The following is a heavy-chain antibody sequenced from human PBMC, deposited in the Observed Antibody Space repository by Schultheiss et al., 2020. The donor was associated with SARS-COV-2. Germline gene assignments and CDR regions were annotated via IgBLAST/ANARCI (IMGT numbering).Heavy chain of an antibody. CDR2: MNPNSGNT. J-gene: IGHJ4*02. CDR1: GYTFTSYA. Sequence: ASVKVSCKASGYTFTSYAMNWVRQATGQGLEWMGWMNPNSGNTGDAQKFQGRVTITRNTSISTAYMELSSLRSEDTAVYYCARGPRIAAAGRYFDYWGQGTLVTVSS. V-gene: IGHV1-8*03. D-gene: IGHD6-13*01. CDR3: ARGPRIAAAGRYFDY.